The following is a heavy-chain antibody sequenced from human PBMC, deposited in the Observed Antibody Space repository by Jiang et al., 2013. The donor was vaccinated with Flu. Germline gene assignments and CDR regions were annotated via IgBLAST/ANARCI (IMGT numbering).Heavy chain of an antibody. CDR1: GDSVSNTVTA. CDR2: TYFRSKWYY. J-gene: IGHJ4*02. Sequence: QTLSLTCAISGDSVSNTVTAWNWIRRSPSRGLEWLGRTYFRSKWYYDSAVSVKSRITINPETSKNQFSLHLNSVTPEDTAVYYCARGTFNAGFEYWGQGTLVTVSS. CDR3: ARGTFNAGFEY. V-gene: IGHV6-1*01. D-gene: IGHD2-2*01.